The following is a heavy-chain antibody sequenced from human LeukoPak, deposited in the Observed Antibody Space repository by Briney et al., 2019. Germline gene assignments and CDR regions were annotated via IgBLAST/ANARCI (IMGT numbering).Heavy chain of an antibody. V-gene: IGHV3-30*18. J-gene: IGHJ4*02. Sequence: GGSLRLSCAASGFTFSSYAMHWVRQAPGKGLEWVAVISYDGDNKYYADSVKGRFTISRDNSKNTLYLQMDSLRAEDTAVYYCAKGFGYSYGYYFDYWGQGTLVTVSS. D-gene: IGHD5-18*01. CDR2: ISYDGDNK. CDR1: GFTFSSYA. CDR3: AKGFGYSYGYYFDY.